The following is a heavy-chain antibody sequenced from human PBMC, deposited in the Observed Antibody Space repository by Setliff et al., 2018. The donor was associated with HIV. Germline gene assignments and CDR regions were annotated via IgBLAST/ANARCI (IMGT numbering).Heavy chain of an antibody. J-gene: IGHJ4*02. D-gene: IGHD3-10*01. CDR2: VDPKNGKT. CDR1: GYTFTDYY. CDR3: ATLDYYGSQTYNLALHY. V-gene: IGHV1-69-2*01. Sequence: GASVKVSCKASGYTFTDYYMHWVQQAPGKGLEWMGRVDPKNGKTLYAENLRGRITITADTSTDTAYMELNSLRSEDTAMYYCATLDYYGSQTYNLALHYWGQGTLVT.